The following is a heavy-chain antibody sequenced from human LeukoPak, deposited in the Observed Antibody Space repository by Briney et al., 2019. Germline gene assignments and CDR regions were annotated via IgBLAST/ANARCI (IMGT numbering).Heavy chain of an antibody. CDR1: GGTFSSYA. V-gene: IGHV1-69*05. CDR2: IIPIFGTA. Sequence: GASVKVSCKASGGTFSSYAISWVRQAPGQGLEWMGGIIPIFGTANYAQKFQGRVTITTDESTSTAYMELSSLRSEDTAVYYCARGAVAGLYYYYYYMDVGAKGPRSPSP. D-gene: IGHD6-19*01. J-gene: IGHJ6*03. CDR3: ARGAVAGLYYYYYYMDV.